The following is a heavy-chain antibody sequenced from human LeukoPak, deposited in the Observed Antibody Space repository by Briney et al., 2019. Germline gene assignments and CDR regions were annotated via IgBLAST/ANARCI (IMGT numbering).Heavy chain of an antibody. V-gene: IGHV3-21*01. CDR3: ARERDGYNVGYYYGMDV. J-gene: IGHJ6*02. CDR1: GYTFSSYS. CDR2: ISSSSSYI. Sequence: PGGSLRLSCAASGYTFSSYSMNWVRQAPGKGLEWVSSISSSSSYIYYADSVKGRFTISRDNAKNSLYLQTNSLRAEDTAVYYCARERDGYNVGYYYGMDVWGQGTTVTVSS. D-gene: IGHD5-24*01.